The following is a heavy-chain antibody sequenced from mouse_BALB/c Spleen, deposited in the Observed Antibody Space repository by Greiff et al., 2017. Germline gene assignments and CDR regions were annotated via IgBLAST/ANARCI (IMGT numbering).Heavy chain of an antibody. J-gene: IGHJ4*01. D-gene: IGHD1-2*01. CDR3: ARGGTTALYAMDY. Sequence: EVQVVESGGGLVQPGGSRKLSCAASGFTFSSFGMHWVRQAPEKGLEWVAYISSGSSTIYYADTVKGRFTISRDNPKNTLFLQMTSLRSEDTAMYYCARGGTTALYAMDYWGQGTSVTVSS. CDR2: ISSGSSTI. V-gene: IGHV5-17*02. CDR1: GFTFSSFG.